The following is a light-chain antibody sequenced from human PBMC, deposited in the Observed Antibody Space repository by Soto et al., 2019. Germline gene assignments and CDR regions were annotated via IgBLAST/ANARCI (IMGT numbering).Light chain of an antibody. CDR3: IKGMQWSRGI. CDR1: QSLVYSDGNTY. V-gene: IGKV2-30*01. J-gene: IGKJ5*01. Sequence: DVLMTQSPLSLPVTLGQPASISCRSSQSLVYSDGNTYLNWFQQRPGQSPRRLIYNVSKRNSGVQDRFSGSGSGNDVTQKSSRVEVDDVGINYCIKGMQWSRGIIGKGKRLESK. CDR2: NVS.